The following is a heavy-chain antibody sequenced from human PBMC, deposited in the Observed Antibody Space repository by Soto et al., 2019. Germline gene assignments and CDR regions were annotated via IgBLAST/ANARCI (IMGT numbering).Heavy chain of an antibody. V-gene: IGHV3-21*01. CDR3: SGFSGGACTQDYGMDG. J-gene: IGHJ6*02. Sequence: EVHLVESGGGLVKPGGSLRLSCAVSGFTFSSCTMNWVRQAPGKGLEWVSSISPSTSHIYYADSVKGRFTISRDTAKNSLFLQMNSLRAEDTAVYYCSGFSGGACTQDYGMDGWGQGTTVTVSS. D-gene: IGHD2-21*02. CDR2: ISPSTSHI. CDR1: GFTFSSCT.